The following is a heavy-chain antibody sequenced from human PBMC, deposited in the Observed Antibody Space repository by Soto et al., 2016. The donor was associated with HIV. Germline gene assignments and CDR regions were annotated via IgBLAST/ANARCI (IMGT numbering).Heavy chain of an antibody. CDR3: AREGRTGIAAAADAFDI. J-gene: IGHJ3*02. V-gene: IGHV3-66*01. Sequence: EVQLVESGGGLVQPGGSLRLSCAASGFTVSSNYMSWVRQAPGKGLEWASVIYSGGSTYYADSVKGRFTISRDNSKNTLYLQMNSLRAEDTAVYYCAREGRTGIAAAADAFDIWGQGTMVTVSS. D-gene: IGHD6-13*01. CDR1: GFTVSSNY. CDR2: IYSGGST.